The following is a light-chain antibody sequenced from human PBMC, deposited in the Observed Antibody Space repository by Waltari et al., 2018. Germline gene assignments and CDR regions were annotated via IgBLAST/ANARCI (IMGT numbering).Light chain of an antibody. CDR3: CSYVSSRTYV. CDR2: EGN. CDR1: SNDIGSYYL. V-gene: IGLV2-23*01. Sequence: QSALTQPASVSGSPGQSITIPCAGTSNDIGSYYLVSWYQQHPGKAPKLIIYEGNRRPSGVSNRFSPSKSGNTASLTISCLQAEDEADYYCCSYVSSRTYVFGSGTKVTVL. J-gene: IGLJ1*01.